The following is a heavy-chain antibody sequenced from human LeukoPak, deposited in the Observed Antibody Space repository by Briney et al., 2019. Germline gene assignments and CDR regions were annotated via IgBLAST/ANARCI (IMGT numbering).Heavy chain of an antibody. V-gene: IGHV3-33*08. Sequence: PGGSLRLSCAASGFTFSSYAMHWVRQAPGKGLEWVAVIWYDGSNKYYADSVKGRFTISRDNSKNTLYLQMNSLRAEDTAVYYCARDHEQTGSSSGWYYYYYGMDVWGQGTTVTVSS. J-gene: IGHJ6*02. CDR2: IWYDGSNK. CDR1: GFTFSSYA. CDR3: ARDHEQTGSSSGWYYYYYGMDV. D-gene: IGHD6-19*01.